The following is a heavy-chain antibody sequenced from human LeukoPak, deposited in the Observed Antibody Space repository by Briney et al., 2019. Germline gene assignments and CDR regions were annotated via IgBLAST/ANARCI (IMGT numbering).Heavy chain of an antibody. D-gene: IGHD3-22*01. V-gene: IGHV3-7*01. Sequence: GGSLRLSCAASGFTFSSYWMSWVRQAPGKGLEWVANIKQDGSEKYYVDSVKGRFTISRDNAKNSLYLQMNSLGAEDTAVYYCARDPTIYDSSGPVGDAFDIWGQGTMVTVFS. J-gene: IGHJ3*02. CDR3: ARDPTIYDSSGPVGDAFDI. CDR1: GFTFSSYW. CDR2: IKQDGSEK.